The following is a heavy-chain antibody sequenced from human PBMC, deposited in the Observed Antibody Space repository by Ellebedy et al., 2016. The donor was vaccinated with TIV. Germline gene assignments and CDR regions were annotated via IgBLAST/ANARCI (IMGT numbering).Heavy chain of an antibody. J-gene: IGHJ6*02. V-gene: IGHV4-59*08. Sequence: MPSETLSLTCTVSGGSISNHYWNWIRQPPGKGLEWIGYIYYSGSTNYNPSLKSRVTISVATSKNQFSLKLSSVTAADTAVYYCARQQVNYYGSGAFSYYYYGLDVWGQGTTVTVSS. CDR3: ARQQVNYYGSGAFSYYYYGLDV. CDR2: IYYSGST. CDR1: GGSISNHY. D-gene: IGHD3-10*01.